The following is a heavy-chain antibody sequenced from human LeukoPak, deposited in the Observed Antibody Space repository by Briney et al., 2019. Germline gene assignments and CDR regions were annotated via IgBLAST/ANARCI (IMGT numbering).Heavy chain of an antibody. J-gene: IGHJ4*02. Sequence: PSETLSLTCTVSGGSISSYYWSWIRQPPGRGLEWIGYIHYSGSTNYNPSLKSRVTISVDTSKNQFSLKLSSVTAADTAVYYCARSTQQGQLVLRRYYFDYWGQGTLVTVSS. D-gene: IGHD6-6*01. CDR2: IHYSGST. CDR1: GGSISSYY. CDR3: ARSTQQGQLVLRRYYFDY. V-gene: IGHV4-59*12.